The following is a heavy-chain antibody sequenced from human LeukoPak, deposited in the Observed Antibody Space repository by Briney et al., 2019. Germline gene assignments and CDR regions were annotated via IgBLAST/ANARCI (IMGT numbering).Heavy chain of an antibody. V-gene: IGHV6-1*01. Sequence: SQTLSLTCAISGDSVSSNSAAWNWIRQSPSRGLEWLGRTYYRSKWYNDYAVSVKSRITINPDTSKNQFSLQLNSVTPEDTAVYYCARATYYYGSGNYPPPFYYGMDVWGQGTTVTVSS. CDR2: TYYRSKWYN. CDR3: ARATYYYGSGNYPPPFYYGMDV. J-gene: IGHJ6*02. D-gene: IGHD3-10*01. CDR1: GDSVSSNSAA.